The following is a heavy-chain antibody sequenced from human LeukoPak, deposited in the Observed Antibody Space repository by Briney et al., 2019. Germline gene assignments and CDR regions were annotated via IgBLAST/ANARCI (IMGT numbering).Heavy chain of an antibody. CDR1: GRSFSGYY. CDR2: INHSGST. V-gene: IGHV4-34*01. D-gene: IGHD3-10*01. Sequence: SETLSLTCAVYGRSFSGYYWNWIRQPPGKGLEWIGEINHSGSTNYNPSLKSRVTISVDTSKNQFSLKLSSVTAADTAVYYCATPRRYYGSGSYRAGRAFDIWGQGTMVTVSS. J-gene: IGHJ3*02. CDR3: ATPRRYYGSGSYRAGRAFDI.